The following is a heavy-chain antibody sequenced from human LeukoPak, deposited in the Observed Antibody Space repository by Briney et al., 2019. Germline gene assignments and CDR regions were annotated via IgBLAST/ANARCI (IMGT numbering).Heavy chain of an antibody. CDR2: IYYSGST. D-gene: IGHD3-22*01. Sequence: PSETLSLTCTVSGGSVSSGGYYWSWIRQRPGKGLEWIGNIYYSGSTYYNPSLKSRITISLDTPKNQFSLKLSSVTAADTAVYYCAREDPYYYGSSRGSLQHWGQGTLVTVSS. V-gene: IGHV4-31*03. CDR3: AREDPYYYGSSRGSLQH. CDR1: GGSVSSGGYY. J-gene: IGHJ1*01.